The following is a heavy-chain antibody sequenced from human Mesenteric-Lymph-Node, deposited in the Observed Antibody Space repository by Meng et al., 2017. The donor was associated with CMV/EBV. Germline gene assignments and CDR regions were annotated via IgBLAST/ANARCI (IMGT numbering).Heavy chain of an antibody. Sequence: SETLSLTCTVSGGSISSSSYYWGWIRQPPGKGLEWIGSIYYSGSTYYSPSLKGRLTILVDTSKNQFSLRLSSVTAADTAVYFCARDRASSWYGGGSDYWGQGTLVTVSS. V-gene: IGHV4-39*07. CDR2: IYYSGST. CDR1: GGSISSSSYY. D-gene: IGHD6-13*01. J-gene: IGHJ4*02. CDR3: ARDRASSWYGGGSDY.